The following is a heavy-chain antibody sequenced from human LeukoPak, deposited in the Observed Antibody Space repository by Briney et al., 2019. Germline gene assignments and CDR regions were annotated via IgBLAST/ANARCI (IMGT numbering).Heavy chain of an antibody. CDR2: IYYSGST. V-gene: IGHV4-39*07. Sequence: SETLSLTCTVSGGSISSSSYYWGWIRQPPGKGLEWIGSIYYSGSTYYNPSLKSRVTISVDTSKNQFSLKLSSVTAADTAVYYCARSSGDYSHRRFDYWGQGTVVTVSS. CDR3: ARSSGDYSHRRFDY. J-gene: IGHJ4*02. CDR1: GGSISSSSYY. D-gene: IGHD1-26*01.